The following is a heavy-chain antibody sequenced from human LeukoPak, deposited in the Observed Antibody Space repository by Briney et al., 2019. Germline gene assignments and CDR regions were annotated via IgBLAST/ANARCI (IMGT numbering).Heavy chain of an antibody. CDR2: IYYSGST. CDR3: ARGLLYCSGGSCYYGLDY. J-gene: IGHJ4*02. Sequence: ASETLSLTCTVSGGSISSYYWSWIRQPPGKGLEWIGYIYYSGSTNYNPSLKSRVTISVDTSKNQFSLKLSSVTAADTAVYYCARGLLYCSGGSCYYGLDYWGQGTLVTVSS. D-gene: IGHD2-15*01. V-gene: IGHV4-59*01. CDR1: GGSISSYY.